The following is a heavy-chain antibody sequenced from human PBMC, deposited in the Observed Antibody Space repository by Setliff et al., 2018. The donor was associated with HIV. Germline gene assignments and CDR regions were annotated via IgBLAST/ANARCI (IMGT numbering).Heavy chain of an antibody. V-gene: IGHV3-23*01. J-gene: IGHJ6*02. Sequence: PGGSLRLSCAASGFTFSNYAMSWVRQAPGKGLEWVSGISGSAGTTYYADSVKGRFTISRDNAKNSLYLQMNSLRAEDTAVYYCAREPHELRYFDWLLYPAYYYYGMDVWGQGTTVTVSS. CDR2: ISGSAGTT. D-gene: IGHD3-9*01. CDR3: AREPHELRYFDWLLYPAYYYYGMDV. CDR1: GFTFSNYA.